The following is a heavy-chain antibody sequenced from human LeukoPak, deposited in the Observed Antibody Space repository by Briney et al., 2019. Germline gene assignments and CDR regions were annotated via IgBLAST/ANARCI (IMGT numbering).Heavy chain of an antibody. V-gene: IGHV3-64*01. D-gene: IGHD6-13*01. J-gene: IGHJ6*03. CDR1: GFTFSSYA. CDR2: ISSNGGST. CDR3: ARAPSSSWLYYYYYMDV. Sequence: GGSLRLSCAAPGFTFSSYAMHWVRQAPGKGLEYVSAISSNGGSTYYANSVKGRFTISRDNSKNTLYLQMGSLRAEDMAVYYCARAPSSSWLYYYYYMDVWGKGTTVTISS.